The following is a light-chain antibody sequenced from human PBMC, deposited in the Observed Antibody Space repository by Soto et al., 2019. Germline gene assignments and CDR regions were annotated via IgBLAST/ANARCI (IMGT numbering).Light chain of an antibody. J-gene: IGLJ3*02. CDR2: DND. CDR1: SPNIGSNT. V-gene: IGLV1-44*01. CDR3: AAWYDSLNGWV. Sequence: QSVLSQPPSASGTPGQRVTISCSGSSPNIGSNTVNWYQHLPGTAPKLLIYDNDQRPSGVPDRFSVAKSGTSASLAISGRQSEDEADYYCAAWYDSLNGWVFGGGTKVTVL.